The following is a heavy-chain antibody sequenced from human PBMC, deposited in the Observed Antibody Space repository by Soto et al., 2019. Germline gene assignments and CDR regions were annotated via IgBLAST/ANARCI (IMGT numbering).Heavy chain of an antibody. CDR1: GFTFSSYG. V-gene: IGHV3-33*01. CDR2: IWYDGSNK. J-gene: IGHJ4*02. D-gene: IGHD3-10*01. Sequence: RGSLRLSCAASGFTFSSYGMHWVRQAPGKGLEWVAVIWYDGSNKYYADSVKGRLTISRDNSKNTLYLQMNSLRAEDTAVYYWGREKDIMVGGFREPLDYGGRGPVLTVS. CDR3: GREKDIMVGGFREPLDY.